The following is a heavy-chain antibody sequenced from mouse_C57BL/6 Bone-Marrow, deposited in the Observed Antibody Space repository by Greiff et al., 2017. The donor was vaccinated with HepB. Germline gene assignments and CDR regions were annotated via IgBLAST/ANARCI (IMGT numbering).Heavy chain of an antibody. CDR3: ARPYYYGSSYVENAMDY. V-gene: IGHV1-64*01. D-gene: IGHD1-1*01. CDR2: IHPNSGST. Sequence: QVQLQQPGAELVKPGASVKLSCKASGYTFTSYWMHWVKQRPGQGLEWIGMIHPNSGSTNYNETFKSKATLTVDKSSSTAYMQLSSLTSEDSAVYYCARPYYYGSSYVENAMDYWGQGTSVTVSS. CDR1: GYTFTSYW. J-gene: IGHJ4*01.